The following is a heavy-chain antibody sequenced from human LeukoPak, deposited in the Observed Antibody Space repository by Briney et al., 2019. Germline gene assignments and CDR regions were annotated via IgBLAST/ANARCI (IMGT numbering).Heavy chain of an antibody. J-gene: IGHJ4*02. CDR1: GGSISSSSYY. CDR2: IYYSGST. Sequence: SETLSLTCTVSGGSISSSSYYWGWIRQPPGKGLEWIGSIYYSGSTYYNPSLKSRVTISVDTSKNQFSLKLSSVTAADTAVYYCARHGPLGPPDYYGSGSFDYWGQGTLVTVSS. D-gene: IGHD3-10*01. V-gene: IGHV4-39*01. CDR3: ARHGPLGPPDYYGSGSFDY.